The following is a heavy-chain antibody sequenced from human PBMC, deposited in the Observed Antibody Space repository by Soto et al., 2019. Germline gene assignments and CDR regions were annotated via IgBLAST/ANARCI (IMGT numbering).Heavy chain of an antibody. CDR3: TRGRSLGAFDI. V-gene: IGHV4-31*03. Sequence: SETLSLTCTVSGGSISSGGYYWSWIRQHPGKGLEWIGYIYYSGSTYYNPSLKSRVTISVDTSKNQFSLKLSSVTAADTAMYYCTRGRSLGAFDICGQGTMVTVS. J-gene: IGHJ3*02. CDR2: IYYSGST. CDR1: GGSISSGGYY.